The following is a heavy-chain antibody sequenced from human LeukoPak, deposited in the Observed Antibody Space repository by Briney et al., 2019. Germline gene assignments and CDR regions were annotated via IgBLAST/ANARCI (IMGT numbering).Heavy chain of an antibody. CDR3: ARDLGYNYGFFDC. V-gene: IGHV3-53*01. D-gene: IGHD5-18*01. CDR1: GFIVSGNY. Sequence: GGSLRLSCAASGFIVSGNYMSWVRQAPGKGLEWVSVMYRGGSTYYADSVKGRFTTSRDNSKNTLDLQMNSLRAEDTAVYYCARDLGYNYGFFDCWGQGTLVTVSS. CDR2: MYRGGST. J-gene: IGHJ4*02.